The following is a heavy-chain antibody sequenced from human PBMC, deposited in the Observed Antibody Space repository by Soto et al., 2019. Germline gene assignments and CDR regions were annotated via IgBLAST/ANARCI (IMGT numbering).Heavy chain of an antibody. Sequence: EVQLLESGGGLVQPGGSLSLSCAASGFTFSNYAMYWVRQAPGKGLEWVAVIGGGGSDTFYAESVTGRFTVSRDDSKNTLYLQMDSLRVEDTAVYYCARDSISFNRIYDSCDLWGQWTRVTVSS. CDR1: GFTFSNYA. CDR3: ARDSISFNRIYDSCDL. J-gene: IGHJ3*01. D-gene: IGHD3-3*02. CDR2: IGGGGSDT. V-gene: IGHV3-23*01.